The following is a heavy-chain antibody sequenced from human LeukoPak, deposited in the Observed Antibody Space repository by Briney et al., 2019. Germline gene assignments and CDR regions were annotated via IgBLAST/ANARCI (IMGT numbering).Heavy chain of an antibody. J-gene: IGHJ4*02. CDR2: IWSDGSNQ. D-gene: IGHD4-11*01. CDR1: KFTFSHYG. Sequence: GRSLRLSCAAAKFTFSHYGMHWVRQAPGKGLEGVAVIWSDGSNQYHADSVKGRFTISRDNSKNTVYLQMNSLRVEDTGVYYCAKDAQRGFDYSNSLEYWGQGILVTVSS. CDR3: AKDAQRGFDYSNSLEY. V-gene: IGHV3-33*06.